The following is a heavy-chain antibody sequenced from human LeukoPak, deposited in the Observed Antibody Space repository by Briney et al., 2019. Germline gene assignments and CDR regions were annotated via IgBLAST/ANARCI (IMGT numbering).Heavy chain of an antibody. CDR1: GGSISSYY. J-gene: IGHJ5*02. CDR2: VYSSGST. CDR3: AGEIVLASSNWFDP. D-gene: IGHD2-15*01. V-gene: IGHV4-4*07. Sequence: SETLSLTCTVSGGSISSYYWSWIRQPAGKGLEWIGRVYSSGSTIYNPSLKSRVTMSVDTSKNQFSLKLSSVTGADTAVYYCAGEIVLASSNWFDPWGQGTLVSVSS.